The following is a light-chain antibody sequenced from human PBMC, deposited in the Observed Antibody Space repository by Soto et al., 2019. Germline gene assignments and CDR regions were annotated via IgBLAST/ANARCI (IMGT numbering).Light chain of an antibody. CDR2: GAS. CDR1: HIITSD. V-gene: IGKV3-15*01. J-gene: IGKJ5*01. Sequence: EIVMTQSPGTLSVSPGERVTLSCRASHIITSDLAWYQHKPDQTPRLLIHGASNRATGIPVRFSGAGSGTEFTLTISSLQSEDFGVYYCQQYNKWPQTFGQGTRLEIK. CDR3: QQYNKWPQT.